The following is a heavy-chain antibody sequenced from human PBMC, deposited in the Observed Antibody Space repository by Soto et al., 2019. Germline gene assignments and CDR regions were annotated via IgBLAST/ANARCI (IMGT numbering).Heavy chain of an antibody. CDR3: TRGAPTPYYYYVDV. J-gene: IGHJ6*03. V-gene: IGHV1-2*04. CDR1: GYTFTGYC. D-gene: IGHD4-17*01. Sequence: QVQLVQSGAEVKKPGASVKVSCKASGYTFTGYCMHWVRQAPGQGLEWLGWINPNSGGTNYAQRFQGWVTMTREPPICTAYVEVRRLRSDHTGVYYCTRGAPTPYYYYVDVWGKGTTVTVS. CDR2: INPNSGGT.